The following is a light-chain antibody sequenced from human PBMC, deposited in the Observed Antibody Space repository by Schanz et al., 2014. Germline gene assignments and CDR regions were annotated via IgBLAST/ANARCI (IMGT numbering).Light chain of an antibody. CDR2: NNN. CDR1: SSNIGSDS. CDR3: AAWDDSLNGLV. Sequence: QSVLTQPPSASGTPGQRVTISCSGSSSNIGSDSGNWYQQLPGTAPKLLIYNNNQRPSGVPDRFSGSKSGTSAYLAITGLQAEDEADYYCAAWDDSLNGLVFGGGTKLTVL. V-gene: IGLV1-44*01. J-gene: IGLJ3*02.